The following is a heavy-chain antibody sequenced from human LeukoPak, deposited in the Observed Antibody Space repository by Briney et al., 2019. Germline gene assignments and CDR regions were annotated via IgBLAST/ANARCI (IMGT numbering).Heavy chain of an antibody. CDR2: ISSSSSYI. D-gene: IGHD2-2*01. J-gene: IGHJ4*02. CDR1: GFTFSSYS. Sequence: GGSLRLSCAASGFTFSSYSMTWVRQAPGKGLEWVSSISSSSSYIYYADSVKGRFTISRDNAKNSLYLQMNSLRAEDTAVYYCARGPNCSSTSCYGAYWGQGTLVTVSS. CDR3: ARGPNCSSTSCYGAY. V-gene: IGHV3-21*01.